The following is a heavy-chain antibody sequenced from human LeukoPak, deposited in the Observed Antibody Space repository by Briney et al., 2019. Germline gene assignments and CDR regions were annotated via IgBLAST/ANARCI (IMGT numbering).Heavy chain of an antibody. Sequence: SKTLSLTCTVSGGSISSSSYYWGWIRQPPGKGLEWIGSIYYSGSTYYNPSLKSRVTISVDTSKNQFSLKLSSVTAADTAVYYCARELGYCSSTSCPRGYNWFDPWGQGTLVTVSS. CDR3: ARELGYCSSTSCPRGYNWFDP. J-gene: IGHJ5*02. CDR1: GGSISSSSYY. CDR2: IYYSGST. D-gene: IGHD2-2*01. V-gene: IGHV4-39*07.